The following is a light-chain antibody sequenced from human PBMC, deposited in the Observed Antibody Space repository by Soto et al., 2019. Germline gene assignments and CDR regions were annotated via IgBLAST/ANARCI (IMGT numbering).Light chain of an antibody. CDR1: QSVSSSY. CDR3: QQYGRLPPYT. V-gene: IGKV3-20*01. Sequence: EIVLTQSPGTLSLSPGESATLSCRASQSVSSSYLSRYQQKPGQAPRLLIHGTSDRATGIPDRFSGSGSGTDFTLTITSLEPEDFAVYYCQQYGRLPPYTFGQGTRLEIK. CDR2: GTS. J-gene: IGKJ5*01.